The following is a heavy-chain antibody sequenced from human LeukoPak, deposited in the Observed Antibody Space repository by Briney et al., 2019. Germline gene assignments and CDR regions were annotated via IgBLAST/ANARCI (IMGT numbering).Heavy chain of an antibody. J-gene: IGHJ4*02. CDR3: AKSIDYDSSGPYYFDY. V-gene: IGHV3-23*01. D-gene: IGHD3-22*01. CDR1: GFTFSSYW. Sequence: GGSLRLSCAASGFTFSSYWMSWVRQAPGKGLEWVSAISGSGGSTYYADSVKGRFTISRDNSKNTLYLQMNSLRAEDTAVYYCAKSIDYDSSGPYYFDYWGQGTLVTVSS. CDR2: ISGSGGST.